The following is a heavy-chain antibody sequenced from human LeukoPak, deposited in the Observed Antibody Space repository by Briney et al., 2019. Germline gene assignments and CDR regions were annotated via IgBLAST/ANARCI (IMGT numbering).Heavy chain of an antibody. Sequence: PGGSLRLSCSASGFTFSSYAMHWVRQAPGKGLEYVSAISSNGGSTYYADSVKGRFTISRDNAKNSLYLQMNSLRAEDTAVYYCARDLLRGAAGSNWFDPWGQGTLVTVSS. CDR2: ISSNGGST. CDR1: GFTFSSYA. CDR3: ARDLLRGAAGSNWFDP. J-gene: IGHJ5*02. D-gene: IGHD6-13*01. V-gene: IGHV3-64*04.